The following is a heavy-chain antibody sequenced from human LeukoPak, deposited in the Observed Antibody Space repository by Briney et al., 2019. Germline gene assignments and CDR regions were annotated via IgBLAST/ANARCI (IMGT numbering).Heavy chain of an antibody. Sequence: PSETLSLTCTVSGGSISSSSYYWGWIRQPPGKGLEWIGSIYYSGSTYYNPSLKSRVTISVDTSKNQFSLKLSSVTAADTAVYYCARQLYGGYYPNYFDYWGQATLVTVSS. V-gene: IGHV4-39*01. D-gene: IGHD3-22*01. CDR3: ARQLYGGYYPNYFDY. J-gene: IGHJ4*02. CDR2: IYYSGST. CDR1: GGSISSSSYY.